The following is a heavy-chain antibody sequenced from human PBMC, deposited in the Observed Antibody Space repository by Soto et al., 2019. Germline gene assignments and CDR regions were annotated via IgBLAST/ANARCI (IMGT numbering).Heavy chain of an antibody. CDR2: ISGSGGST. CDR1: GFTFSSYA. Sequence: LRLSCAASGFTFSSYAMSWVRQAPGKGLEWVSAISGSGGSTYYADPVKGRFTISRDNSKNTLYLQMNSLRAEDTAVYYCAKSREWLSSRGWAFDYWGQGTLVTVSS. CDR3: AKSREWLSSRGWAFDY. V-gene: IGHV3-23*01. J-gene: IGHJ4*02. D-gene: IGHD3-3*01.